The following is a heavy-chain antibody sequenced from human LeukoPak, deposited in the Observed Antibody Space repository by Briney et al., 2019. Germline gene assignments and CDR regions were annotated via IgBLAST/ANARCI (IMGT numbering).Heavy chain of an antibody. CDR2: INAGNGNT. Sequence: ASVKVSCKASGYTFTSYAMHWVRQAPGQRLEWMGWINAGNGNTKYSQKFQGRVTITRDTSTSTAYMELRSLRSDDTAVYYCARDGDLDWYSSGWYNWFDPWGQGTLVTVSS. D-gene: IGHD6-19*01. J-gene: IGHJ5*02. CDR3: ARDGDLDWYSSGWYNWFDP. CDR1: GYTFTSYA. V-gene: IGHV1-3*01.